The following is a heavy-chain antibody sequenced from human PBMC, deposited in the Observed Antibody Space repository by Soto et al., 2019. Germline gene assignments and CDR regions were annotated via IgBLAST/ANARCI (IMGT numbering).Heavy chain of an antibody. V-gene: IGHV4-59*01. D-gene: IGHD3-22*01. J-gene: IGHJ4*02. CDR2: LYYGRSA. Sequence: QVQLQESGPGLVKLSETLSLTCADSGDSNSSYYCMLIRQPRGKGLESIGYLYYGRSANYSPSLKSRVTWSVDTSTNQCALTLSSMTAADTAVYYCALRSMAVVPEYWGQGTLFTVSS. CDR3: ALRSMAVVPEY. CDR1: GDSNSSYY.